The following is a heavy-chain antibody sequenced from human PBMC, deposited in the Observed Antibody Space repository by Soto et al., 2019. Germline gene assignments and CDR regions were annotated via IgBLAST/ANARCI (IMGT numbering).Heavy chain of an antibody. CDR3: ARAVAGTGTTYY. CDR2: IDYSGST. Sequence: PSETLSLTCTVSGGSISSYYWSWIRQPPGKGLEWIGYIDYSGSTDYNPSLKSRVTMSVDTSKNQFSLNLSSVTAADTAVYYCARAVAGTGTTYYWGQGTLVT. J-gene: IGHJ4*02. V-gene: IGHV4-59*08. D-gene: IGHD1-1*01. CDR1: GGSISSYY.